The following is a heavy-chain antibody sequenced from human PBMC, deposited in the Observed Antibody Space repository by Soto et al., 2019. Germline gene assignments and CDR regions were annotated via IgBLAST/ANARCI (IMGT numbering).Heavy chain of an antibody. D-gene: IGHD3-9*01. CDR2: LSAYNGNT. CDR3: ARDRPLRYVDWLPISDAFDI. CDR1: GYTFTSYG. V-gene: IGHV1-18*01. J-gene: IGHJ3*02. Sequence: QVQLVQSGAEVKKPGASVKVSCKASGYTFTSYGISWVRQAPGQGLEWMGWLSAYNGNTNYAQKLQGRVTMTTDTTTSTAYMELRSLRSDDTAVYYCARDRPLRYVDWLPISDAFDIWGQGTMVTVSS.